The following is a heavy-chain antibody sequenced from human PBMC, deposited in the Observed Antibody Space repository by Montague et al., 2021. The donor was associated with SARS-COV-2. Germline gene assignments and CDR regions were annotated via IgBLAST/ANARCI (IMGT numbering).Heavy chain of an antibody. V-gene: IGHV3-7*03. CDR2: IKPDVGEK. D-gene: IGHD1-26*01. CDR1: GFTFSSYW. J-gene: IGHJ6*02. CDR3: ARDSRIVGATGGMDV. Sequence: SLRLSCAASGFTFSSYWMSWVRQTPGKGLEWVANIKPDVGEKHXXXSXXXRFTISRDNAKNSLNLQMDSLRAEDTALYYCARDSRIVGATGGMDVWGQGTMVIVSS.